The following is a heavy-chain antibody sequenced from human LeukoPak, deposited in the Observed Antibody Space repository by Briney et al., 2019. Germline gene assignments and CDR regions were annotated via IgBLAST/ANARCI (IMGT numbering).Heavy chain of an antibody. V-gene: IGHV3-30*03. J-gene: IGHJ4*02. D-gene: IGHD3-10*01. Sequence: GGSLRLSCAASGFTFSSYGMHWVRQAPGKGLEWVAVISYDGSNKYYADSVKGRFTISRDNSKNTLYLQMNSLRAEDTAVYYCQIITMAWDYWGQGTLVTVSS. CDR3: QIITMAWDY. CDR1: GFTFSSYG. CDR2: ISYDGSNK.